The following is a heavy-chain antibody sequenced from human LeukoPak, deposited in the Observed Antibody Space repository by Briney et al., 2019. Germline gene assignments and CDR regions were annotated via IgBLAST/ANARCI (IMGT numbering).Heavy chain of an antibody. CDR3: ARDQVRYDILTGYSSTGYMDV. CDR1: GFTFSSYW. J-gene: IGHJ6*03. Sequence: GGSLRLSCAASGFTFSSYWMHWVRQAPGKGLVWVSRINSDGSSTSYADSVKGRFTISRDNAKNTLYLQMNSLRAEDTAVYYCARDQVRYDILTGYSSTGYMDVWGKGTTVTVSS. V-gene: IGHV3-74*01. CDR2: INSDGSST. D-gene: IGHD3-9*01.